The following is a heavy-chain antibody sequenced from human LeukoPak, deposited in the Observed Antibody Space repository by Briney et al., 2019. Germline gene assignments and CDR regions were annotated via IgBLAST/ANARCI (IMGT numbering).Heavy chain of an antibody. D-gene: IGHD4-17*01. J-gene: IGHJ4*02. Sequence: PSETLSLTCTVSGGSISSGEYYWSWIRQPPGKGLEWIGYIYYSGSSYYIPSLKSRVTMSVDTSKNQFSLRLSSVTAADTAVYYSARQIYSDLYHFDYWGQGTLVTVSS. V-gene: IGHV4-30-4*01. CDR3: ARQIYSDLYHFDY. CDR2: IYYSGSS. CDR1: GGSISSGEYY.